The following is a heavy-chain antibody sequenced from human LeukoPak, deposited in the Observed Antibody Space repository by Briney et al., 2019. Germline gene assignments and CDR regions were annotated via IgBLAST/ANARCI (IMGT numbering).Heavy chain of an antibody. V-gene: IGHV4-59*01. D-gene: IGHD2-15*01. Sequence: PSETLSLTCSVSGRSISIYYWSWTRQPPGKGREWLGYAYYGGTTNYNSSLKSRVTMSVNTSKNHFSLKLTSVTAADTAVYYWAKGAMVSATLMFDSWGPGTLVTVSS. CDR2: AYYGGTT. J-gene: IGHJ4*02. CDR1: GRSISIYY. CDR3: AKGAMVSATLMFDS.